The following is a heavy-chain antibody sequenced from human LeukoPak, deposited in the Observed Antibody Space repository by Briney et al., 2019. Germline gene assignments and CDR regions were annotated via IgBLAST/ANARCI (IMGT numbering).Heavy chain of an antibody. Sequence: SETLSLTCTVSGASISTYYWSWFRQPAGKGLEWIGRIHASGNTNYNPSLKSRVSMSIDVSKNQFSLRLNSVTAADTAVYYCARPLGYCSDSRCPQSWFDPWGQGTLVTVSS. CDR1: GASISTYY. J-gene: IGHJ5*02. V-gene: IGHV4-4*07. CDR3: ARPLGYCSDSRCPQSWFDP. D-gene: IGHD2-15*01. CDR2: IHASGNT.